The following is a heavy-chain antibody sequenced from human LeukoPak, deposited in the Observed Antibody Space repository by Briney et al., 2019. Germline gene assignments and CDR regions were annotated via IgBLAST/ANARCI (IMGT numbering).Heavy chain of an antibody. CDR3: ARVLYYDYVWGSYDY. CDR1: GFTFTNYA. V-gene: IGHV3-30*04. CDR2: ISYDGNNK. Sequence: GGSLRLSCAASGFTFTNYAMHWVRQAPGKGLEWVAVISYDGNNKYYADSVKGRFTISRDNAKNSLYLQMNSLRAEDTAVYYCARVLYYDYVWGSYDYWGQGTLVTVSS. J-gene: IGHJ4*02. D-gene: IGHD3-16*01.